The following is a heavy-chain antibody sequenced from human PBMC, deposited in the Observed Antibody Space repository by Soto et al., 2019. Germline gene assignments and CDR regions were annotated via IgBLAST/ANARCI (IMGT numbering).Heavy chain of an antibody. CDR2: IFYSGST. CDR3: ARVVDYDTLTGYYRGAGWFDP. V-gene: IGHV4-59*01. J-gene: IGHJ5*01. CDR1: GGSIGSYY. Sequence: SETLSLTCTVSGGSIGSYYWSWIRQPPGKGLKWIGYIFYSGSTNYNPSFQRRLTISVDTSKNQFSLMLSSVTAADTAVYYCARVVDYDTLTGYYRGAGWFDPWGQGTLVTVSS. D-gene: IGHD3-9*01.